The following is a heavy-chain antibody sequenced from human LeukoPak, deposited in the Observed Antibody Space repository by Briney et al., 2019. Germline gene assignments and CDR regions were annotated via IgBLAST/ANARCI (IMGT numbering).Heavy chain of an antibody. D-gene: IGHD1-1*01. J-gene: IGHJ1*01. CDR2: INYSGNT. Sequence: PSETLSLTCTVSGDSISSYYWSWIRQPPGKGLEWMGYINYSGNTNYNPSLKSRVTISVDTSKNQFSLRLTSVTAADTAVYYCSRAGHNDSGYFHCWGQGTLVTVSS. CDR3: SRAGHNDSGYFHC. CDR1: GDSISSYY. V-gene: IGHV4-59*01.